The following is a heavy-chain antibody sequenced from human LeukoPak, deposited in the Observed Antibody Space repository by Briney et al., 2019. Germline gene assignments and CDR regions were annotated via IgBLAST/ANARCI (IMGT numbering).Heavy chain of an antibody. Sequence: SVKVSCKASGGTFSSYAISWVRQAPGQGLEWVGGIIPTFGTANYAQKFQGRVTITADESTSTAYMELSSLRSEDTAVYYCARGLVVVPAAMGYWGQGTLVTVSS. D-gene: IGHD2-2*01. CDR3: ARGLVVVPAAMGY. CDR1: GGTFSSYA. CDR2: IIPTFGTA. V-gene: IGHV1-69*01. J-gene: IGHJ4*02.